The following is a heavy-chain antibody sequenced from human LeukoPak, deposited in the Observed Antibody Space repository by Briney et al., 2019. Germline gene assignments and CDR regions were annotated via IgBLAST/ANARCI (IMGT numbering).Heavy chain of an antibody. CDR2: LNPNGGST. V-gene: IGHV1-46*01. CDR1: GYTFTSYY. Sequence: ASVKVSCKASGYTFTSYYMHWVRQAPGQGLEWVGILNPNGGSTSYAQKFQDRVTMTRDMSTRTVYMELRSLKSEDAAVYYCARGGPVAGSEDYFDYWGQGTLVTVSS. J-gene: IGHJ4*02. D-gene: IGHD6-19*01. CDR3: ARGGPVAGSEDYFDY.